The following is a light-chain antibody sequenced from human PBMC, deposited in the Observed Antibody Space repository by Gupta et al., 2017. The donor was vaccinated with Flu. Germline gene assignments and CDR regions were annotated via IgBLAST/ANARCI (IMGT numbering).Light chain of an antibody. V-gene: IGKV4-1*01. CDR2: WAS. CDR1: QNVLYSANNKNY. Sequence: SLGERATINCKSSQNVLYSANNKNYLAWYQQKPGQPPKLLIYWASTRESGVPDRFSGSGSGTDFTLTISSLQAEDVAVYYCQQYYTTPPAFGQGTKLEIK. CDR3: QQYYTTPPA. J-gene: IGKJ2*01.